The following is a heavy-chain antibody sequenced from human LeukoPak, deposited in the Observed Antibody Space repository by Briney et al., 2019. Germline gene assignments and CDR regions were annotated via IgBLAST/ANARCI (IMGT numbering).Heavy chain of an antibody. Sequence: GGSLRLSCAASGFTFSSYAMHWVRQAPGKGLEYVSAISSNGGSTYYANSVKGRFTISRDNSKNTLYLQMGSLRAEDMAVYYCARVGGTRPVDWFDPWGQGTLVTVSS. CDR1: GFTFSSYA. CDR2: ISSNGGST. J-gene: IGHJ5*02. D-gene: IGHD6-6*01. V-gene: IGHV3-64*01. CDR3: ARVGGTRPVDWFDP.